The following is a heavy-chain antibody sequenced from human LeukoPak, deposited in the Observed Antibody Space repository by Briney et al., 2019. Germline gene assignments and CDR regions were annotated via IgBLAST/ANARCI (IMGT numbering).Heavy chain of an antibody. CDR3: ARGFPTTVTTYRGGYFDY. Sequence: SETLSLSCAVYGGFFSGYYWRWIRQPPGKGLERNGDNHSSGSTNYNPSLQSRVTISVDKSKNQFSLELSSVTAADTAVYYCARGFPTTVTTYRGGYFDYWGQGTLVTVSS. D-gene: IGHD4-17*01. CDR2: NHSSGST. J-gene: IGHJ4*02. CDR1: GGFFSGYY. V-gene: IGHV4-34*01.